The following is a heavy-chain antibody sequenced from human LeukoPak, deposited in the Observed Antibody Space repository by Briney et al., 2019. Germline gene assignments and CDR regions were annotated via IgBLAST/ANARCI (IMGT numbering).Heavy chain of an antibody. J-gene: IGHJ6*03. CDR1: RFTFSNYG. CDR3: AKELRGKYYYASGSHYLYHYFYMDA. CDR2: IRYDGNNK. Sequence: PGGSLRLSCAASRFTFSNYGMHWVRQAPGKGLEWVAFIRYDGNNKYYADSVKGRFTISRDNSKNTLYLQMDSLRTEDTAVYYCAKELRGKYYYASGSHYLYHYFYMDAWGKGTTVTISS. V-gene: IGHV3-30*02. D-gene: IGHD3-10*01.